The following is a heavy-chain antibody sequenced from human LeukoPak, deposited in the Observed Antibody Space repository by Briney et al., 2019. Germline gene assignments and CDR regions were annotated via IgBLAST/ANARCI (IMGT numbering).Heavy chain of an antibody. CDR3: ARENGAAGLTFDY. V-gene: IGHV3-48*01. J-gene: IGHJ4*02. Sequence: PGGSLRLSCAASGFTFSSYSMNWVRQAPGKGLEWVSYISSSSTIYYADSVKGRFTISRDNAKNSLYLQMNGLRAEDTAVYYCARENGAAGLTFDYWGQGTLVTVSS. CDR1: GFTFSSYS. D-gene: IGHD6-13*01. CDR2: ISSSSTI.